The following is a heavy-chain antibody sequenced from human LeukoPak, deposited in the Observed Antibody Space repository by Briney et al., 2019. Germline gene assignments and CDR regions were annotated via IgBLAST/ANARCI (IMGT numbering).Heavy chain of an antibody. CDR1: GFTFSSYE. CDR3: ARGFSGSFTHHSYYYYYYMDV. CDR2: ISSSGSTT. D-gene: IGHD1-26*01. Sequence: GGSLRLSCAASGFTFSSYEMTWVRQAPGKGLEWVSYISSSGSTTHYADSVKGRSTISRDNAKNSLYLQMNSLRAEDTAVYYCARGFSGSFTHHSYYYYYYMDVWGKGTTVTVSS. J-gene: IGHJ6*03. V-gene: IGHV3-48*03.